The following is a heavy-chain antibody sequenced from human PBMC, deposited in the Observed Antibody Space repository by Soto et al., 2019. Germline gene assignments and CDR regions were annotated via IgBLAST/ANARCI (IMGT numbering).Heavy chain of an antibody. V-gene: IGHV4-59*01. CDR2: IYYSGST. CDR1: GGSISSYY. Sequence: SETLSLTCTVSGGSISSYYWSWIRQPPGKGLEWIGYIYYSGSTNYNPSLKSRVTISVDTSKNQFSLKLSSVTAADTAVYYCVRHAQWLIRAYWGQGSLVTVSS. D-gene: IGHD6-19*01. J-gene: IGHJ4*02. CDR3: VRHAQWLIRAY.